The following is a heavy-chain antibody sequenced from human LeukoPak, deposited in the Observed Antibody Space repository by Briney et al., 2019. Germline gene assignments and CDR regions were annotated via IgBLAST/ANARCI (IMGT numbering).Heavy chain of an antibody. CDR1: GFIFSSYG. CDR2: IRGSDVYS. J-gene: IGHJ4*02. V-gene: IGHV3-23*01. Sequence: GGSLRLSCAASGFIFSSYGMSWVRQPPGKGLEWVSVIRGSDVYSSYADHAKGRFTISRDNAKNSLFLQMNSLRVEDTAVYYCAREVAIVVEPAANTIDYWGQGTRVTVSS. D-gene: IGHD2-2*01. CDR3: AREVAIVVEPAANTIDY.